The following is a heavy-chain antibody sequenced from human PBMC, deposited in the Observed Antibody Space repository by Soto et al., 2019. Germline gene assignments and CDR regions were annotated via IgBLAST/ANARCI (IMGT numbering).Heavy chain of an antibody. CDR1: GGSISSYY. CDR2: IYHSGST. D-gene: IGHD3-22*01. CDR3: ARSPDSSGYYPRWYYYGMDV. Sequence: TSETLSLTCTVSGGSISSYYWSWIRQPPGKGLEWIGYIYHSGSTNYNPSLKSRVTISVDKSKNQFSLKLSSVTAADTAVYYCARSPDSSGYYPRWYYYGMDVWGQGTTVTVSS. V-gene: IGHV4-59*12. J-gene: IGHJ6*02.